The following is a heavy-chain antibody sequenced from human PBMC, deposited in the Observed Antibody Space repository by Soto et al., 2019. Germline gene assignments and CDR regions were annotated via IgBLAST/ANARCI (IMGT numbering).Heavy chain of an antibody. CDR3: ARHGREYYSRSGSYYTGREKYNWFDP. Sequence: PSETLSLTCTVSGGSISSRNYYWGWLRQPPGKWLEWIGTIHYGGTTYYNPSLKSRVTISVDTSKNQFSLRLNSVTAADTAVYHCARHGREYYSRSGSYYTGREKYNWFDPWGQGILVIVYS. CDR2: IHYGGTT. CDR1: GGSISSRNYY. J-gene: IGHJ5*02. V-gene: IGHV4-39*01. D-gene: IGHD3-10*01.